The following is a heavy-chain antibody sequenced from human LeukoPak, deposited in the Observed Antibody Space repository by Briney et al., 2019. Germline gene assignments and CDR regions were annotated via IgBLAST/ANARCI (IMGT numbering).Heavy chain of an antibody. Sequence: VASVKVSCKVSGYTLTELSMHWVRQAPGKGLEWMGGFDPEDGETIYAQKFQGRVTMTEDTSTDTAYMELSSLRSEDTAVYYCATDMYYYDSRNWFDPWGQGTLVTVSS. CDR2: FDPEDGET. CDR3: ATDMYYYDSRNWFDP. D-gene: IGHD3-22*01. CDR1: GYTLTELS. V-gene: IGHV1-24*01. J-gene: IGHJ5*02.